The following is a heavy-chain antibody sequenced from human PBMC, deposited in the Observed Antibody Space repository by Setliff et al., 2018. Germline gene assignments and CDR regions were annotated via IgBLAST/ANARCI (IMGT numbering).Heavy chain of an antibody. D-gene: IGHD2-15*01. Sequence: SETLSLTCTVSGGSISSGSYYWSWIRQPAGKGLEWIGHIYTSGSTNYNPSLKSRVTISVDTSKNQFSLKLSSVTAADTAVYYCARDPVVVVAAMSDAFDIWGQGTMVTGS. V-gene: IGHV4-61*09. CDR2: IYTSGST. J-gene: IGHJ3*02. CDR3: ARDPVVVVAAMSDAFDI. CDR1: GGSISSGSYY.